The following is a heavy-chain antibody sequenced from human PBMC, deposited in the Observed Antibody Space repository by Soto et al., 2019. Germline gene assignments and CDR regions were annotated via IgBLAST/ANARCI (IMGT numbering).Heavy chain of an antibody. CDR3: ARTSDAGARTNWFDH. Sequence: XESLNISCKGSGYSVTSYWIGWVRQMPGKGLEWMGIIYPGDSDTRYSPSFQGQVTISADKSISTAYLQWSSLKASDTAMYYCARTSDAGARTNWFDHWGQGTLVTVSS. CDR2: IYPGDSDT. J-gene: IGHJ5*02. V-gene: IGHV5-51*01. CDR1: GYSVTSYW. D-gene: IGHD6-6*01.